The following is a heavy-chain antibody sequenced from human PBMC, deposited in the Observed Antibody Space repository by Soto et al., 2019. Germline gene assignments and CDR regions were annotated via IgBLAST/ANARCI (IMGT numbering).Heavy chain of an antibody. CDR1: GVIFSTYG. CDR3: ARAQGGQWPVIDY. CDR2: IWYDGMNK. D-gene: IGHD6-19*01. J-gene: IGHJ4*02. V-gene: IGHV3-33*01. Sequence: PGGSLRLSCAASGVIFSTYGMHWVRQAPGKGLEWVALIWYDGMNKYYADSVKGRFTISRGNSKNTLYLQVNSLRAEDKAVYYCARAQGGQWPVIDYWGQGTLVTVS.